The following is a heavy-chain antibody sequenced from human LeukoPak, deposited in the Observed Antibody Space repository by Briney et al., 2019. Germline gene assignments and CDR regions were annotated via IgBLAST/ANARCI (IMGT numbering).Heavy chain of an antibody. V-gene: IGHV1-8*03. CDR1: GGTFSSYA. J-gene: IGHJ3*02. CDR2: MNPNSGNR. CDR3: ARGRGGAADFDSFDI. Sequence: ASVKVSCKASGGTFSSYAISWVRQATGQGLEWMGWMNPNSGNRGYAQRFQGRVAITRNTSISTAYMELSSLRSEDTALYYCARGRGGAADFDSFDIWGQGTMVTVSS. D-gene: IGHD6-13*01.